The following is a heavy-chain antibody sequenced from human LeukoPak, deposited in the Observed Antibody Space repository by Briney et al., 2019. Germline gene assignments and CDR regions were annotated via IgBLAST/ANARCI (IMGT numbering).Heavy chain of an antibody. CDR1: GGTFSSYA. CDR3: ARTVRDAFDI. D-gene: IGHD4-11*01. CDR2: IIPIFGTA. V-gene: IGHV1-69*05. Sequence: ASVKVSCKASGGTFSSYAISWVRQAPGQGLEWMGGIIPIFGTANYAQKFQGRVTMTRDTSTSTVYMELSSLRSEDTAVYYCARTVRDAFDIWGQGTMVTVSS. J-gene: IGHJ3*02.